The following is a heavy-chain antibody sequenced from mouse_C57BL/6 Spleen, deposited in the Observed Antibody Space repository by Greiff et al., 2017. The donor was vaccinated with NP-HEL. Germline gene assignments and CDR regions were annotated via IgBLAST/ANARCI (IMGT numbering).Heavy chain of an antibody. D-gene: IGHD2-5*01. Sequence: EVQLQQSGPELVKPGASVKISCKASGYTFTDYYMNWVKQSHGKSLEWIGDINPNNGGTSYNQKFKGKATLTVDKSSSTAYMELRSLTSEDSAVYYCARGHYYSNPSYAMDYWGQGTSVTVSS. CDR1: GYTFTDYY. J-gene: IGHJ4*01. CDR2: INPNNGGT. CDR3: ARGHYYSNPSYAMDY. V-gene: IGHV1-26*01.